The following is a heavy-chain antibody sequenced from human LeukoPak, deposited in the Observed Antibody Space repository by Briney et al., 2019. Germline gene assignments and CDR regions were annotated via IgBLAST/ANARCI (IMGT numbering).Heavy chain of an antibody. CDR2: IYYSGST. D-gene: IGHD6-6*01. Sequence: KPSETLSLTCTVSGGSISGYYWSWIRQPPGKGLEWIGYIYYSGSTNYNPSLKSRVTISVDTSKNQFSLKLSSVTAADTAVYYCARHSSSSYAFDIWGQGTMVTVSS. J-gene: IGHJ3*02. CDR1: GGSISGYY. V-gene: IGHV4-59*08. CDR3: ARHSSSSYAFDI.